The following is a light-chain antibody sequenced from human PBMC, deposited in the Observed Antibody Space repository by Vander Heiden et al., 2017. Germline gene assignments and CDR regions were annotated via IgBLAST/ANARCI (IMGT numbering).Light chain of an antibody. CDR2: DAT. Sequence: IQMTWSPASLSASVGDRVTLTCRASQSISVYLKWCHQKPAKVPKRLLYDATNLQSGVSSRFSGSGGGRDFTLTIISRQPEDVATDYYHQTYGTLSLTFGQGTRLEIK. CDR1: QSISVY. J-gene: IGKJ5*01. V-gene: IGKV1-39*01. CDR3: HQTYGTLSLT.